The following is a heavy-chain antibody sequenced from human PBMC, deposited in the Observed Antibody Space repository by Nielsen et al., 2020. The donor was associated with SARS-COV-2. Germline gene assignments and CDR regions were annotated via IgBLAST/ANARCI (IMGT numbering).Heavy chain of an antibody. Sequence: KVSCKGSGYSFTNYWISWVRQMPGKGLEWMGRIDPSDSYTNYSSSFEGHVTISAGKSSSTAYLQWSSLKASDTAIYYCARHPYEGSSWFFDYWGQGSLVTVSS. CDR3: ARHPYEGSSWFFDY. CDR1: GYSFTNYW. J-gene: IGHJ4*02. V-gene: IGHV5-10-1*01. D-gene: IGHD6-13*01. CDR2: IDPSDSYT.